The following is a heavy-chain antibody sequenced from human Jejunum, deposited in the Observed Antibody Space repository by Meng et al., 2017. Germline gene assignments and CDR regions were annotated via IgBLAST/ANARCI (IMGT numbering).Heavy chain of an antibody. Sequence: GGSLRLSCAASGFTFSTAWFSWVRQAPGKGLEWVGHIKSKTHGGTTDYPAPVKDRFTISRDDSRNTVYLQMNSLKAEDTAVYHCTDGLNLWGQGKVVT. J-gene: IGHJ3*01. CDR3: TDGLNL. CDR2: IKSKTHGGTT. V-gene: IGHV3-15*01. CDR1: GFTFSTAW. D-gene: IGHD4-17*01.